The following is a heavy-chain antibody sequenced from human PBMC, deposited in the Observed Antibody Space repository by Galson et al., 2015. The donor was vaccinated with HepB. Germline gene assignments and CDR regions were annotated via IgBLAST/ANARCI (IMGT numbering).Heavy chain of an antibody. CDR2: IWYDGSNK. V-gene: IGHV3-33*08. D-gene: IGHD6-19*01. CDR1: GFTFRGHS. CDR3: ARESEVSGWYFFDY. J-gene: IGHJ4*02. Sequence: SLRLSCAASGFTFRGHSMHRVRQAPGKGLEWVAVIWYDGSNKDYADSVRGRFTISRDNSKNTVYLQMNSLRAEDTAVYYCARESEVSGWYFFDYWGQGTLVTVSS.